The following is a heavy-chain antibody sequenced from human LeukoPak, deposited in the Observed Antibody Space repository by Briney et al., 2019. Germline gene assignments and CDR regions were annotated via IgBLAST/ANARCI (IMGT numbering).Heavy chain of an antibody. Sequence: GGSLRLSCAASGFTFSNAWMSWVRQAPGKGLEWVGRIKSKTDGGTTDYAAPVKGRFTISRDDSKNTLYLQMNSLKTEDTAVYYCARDQGYRFGSGSYSWSVHFDYWGQGTLVTVSS. V-gene: IGHV3-15*01. CDR1: GFTFSNAW. CDR3: ARDQGYRFGSGSYSWSVHFDY. CDR2: IKSKTDGGTT. D-gene: IGHD3-10*01. J-gene: IGHJ4*02.